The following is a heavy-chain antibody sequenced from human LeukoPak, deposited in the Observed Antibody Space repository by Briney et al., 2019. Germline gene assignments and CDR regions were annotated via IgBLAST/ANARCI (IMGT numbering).Heavy chain of an antibody. CDR3: ARASCSGGTCPRGWYFDY. V-gene: IGHV4-59*01. CDR2: IYYSGST. J-gene: IGHJ4*02. D-gene: IGHD2-15*01. Sequence: SETLSLTCTVSGDSISSYYWSWIRQPPGKGLEWIGYIYYSGSTNYNPSLKGRVTISIDTSKKQFSLRLSSVTAADTAVYYCARASCSGGTCPRGWYFDYWGQGTLVTVSS. CDR1: GDSISSYY.